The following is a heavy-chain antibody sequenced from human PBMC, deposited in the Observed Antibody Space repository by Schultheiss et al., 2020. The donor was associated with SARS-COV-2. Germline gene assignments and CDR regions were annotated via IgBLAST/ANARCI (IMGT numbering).Heavy chain of an antibody. CDR1: GFTFSRYW. Sequence: GGSLRLSCAASGFTFSRYWMHWVRQAPGKGLVWVSRISSDGSSTSYADSVEGRFTISRDNYRDTVYLQMNSLNAGDTAVYYCARGFVPYYYYYMDVWGKGTTVTVSS. D-gene: IGHD6-6*01. CDR2: ISSDGSST. CDR3: ARGFVPYYYYYMDV. V-gene: IGHV3-74*01. J-gene: IGHJ6*03.